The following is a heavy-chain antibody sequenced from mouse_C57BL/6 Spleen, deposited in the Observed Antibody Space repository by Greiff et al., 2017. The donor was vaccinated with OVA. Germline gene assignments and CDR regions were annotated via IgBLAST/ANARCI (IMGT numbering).Heavy chain of an antibody. V-gene: IGHV5-6*02. Sequence: DVKLVESGGDLVKPGGSLKLSCAASGFTFSSYGMSWVRQTPDKRLEWVATISSGGSYTYYPDSVKGRFTISRDNAKNTLYLQMSSLKSEDTAVYYCARSEDYYGSSLYYFDYWGQGTTLTVSS. CDR2: ISSGGSYT. J-gene: IGHJ2*01. CDR1: GFTFSSYG. CDR3: ARSEDYYGSSLYYFDY. D-gene: IGHD1-1*01.